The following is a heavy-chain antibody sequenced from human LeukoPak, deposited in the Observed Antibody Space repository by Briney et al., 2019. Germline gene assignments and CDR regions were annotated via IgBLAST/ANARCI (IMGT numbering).Heavy chain of an antibody. CDR2: INPNSGGT. V-gene: IGHV1-2*06. Sequence: GASLKVSCTASGYTFTGYYMHWVRQAPGQGLEWMGRINPNSGGTNYAQRFQGRVTMTRDTSISTAYMELSRLRSDDTAVYYCARDYSSGWPNFDYWGQGTLVTVSS. CDR1: GYTFTGYY. J-gene: IGHJ4*02. CDR3: ARDYSSGWPNFDY. D-gene: IGHD6-19*01.